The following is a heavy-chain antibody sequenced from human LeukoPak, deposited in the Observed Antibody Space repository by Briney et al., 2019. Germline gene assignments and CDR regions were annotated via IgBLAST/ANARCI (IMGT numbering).Heavy chain of an antibody. V-gene: IGHV3-7*01. CDR1: GFTFSTYW. Sequence: TGGSLRLSCAASGFTFSTYWMSWVRQAPGKGLEWVANIKQDGSEKYYVDSVKGRFTISRDSAKKSLYLQMNSLRAEDTAVYYCARDNGGFDYWGQGTLVTVSS. CDR3: ARDNGGFDY. J-gene: IGHJ4*02. D-gene: IGHD2-8*01. CDR2: IKQDGSEK.